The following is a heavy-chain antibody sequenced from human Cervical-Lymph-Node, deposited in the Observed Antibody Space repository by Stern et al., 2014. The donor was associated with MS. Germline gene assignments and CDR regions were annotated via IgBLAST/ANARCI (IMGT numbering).Heavy chain of an antibody. V-gene: IGHV3-23*04. Sequence: EVQLVESGGDVIQPGGTLRLSCVGSGFAFTSHAMTWVRQAPGKGLECVSVISNFGTSTYYADTVKGRFTISRDNSNNTLFLQMAGLRAEDTAVYFCAKDPPGLYRPVDSWGQGTLVIVSS. D-gene: IGHD4-11*01. CDR3: AKDPPGLYRPVDS. J-gene: IGHJ4*02. CDR1: GFAFTSHA. CDR2: ISNFGTST.